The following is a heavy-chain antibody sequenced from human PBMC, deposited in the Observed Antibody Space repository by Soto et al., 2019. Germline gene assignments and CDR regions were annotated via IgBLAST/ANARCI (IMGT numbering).Heavy chain of an antibody. CDR2: IIPLFRTP. J-gene: IGHJ6*02. V-gene: IGHV1-69*12. CDR1: GGTFRSYA. D-gene: IGHD3-3*02. Sequence: QVQLVQSGAEVKEHGSSVKISCQASGGTFRSYALSWVRQAPGQGLEWMGGIIPLFRTPDYAQKFQGRVTITADESTSTAYMELSSLRSEDTAIYYCARDNGRPQLGGNYYYITDVWGQGTTITVSS. CDR3: ARDNGRPQLGGNYYYITDV.